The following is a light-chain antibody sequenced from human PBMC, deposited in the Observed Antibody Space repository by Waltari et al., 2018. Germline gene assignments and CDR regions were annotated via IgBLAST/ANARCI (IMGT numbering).Light chain of an antibody. CDR3: SIGHSSGPL. J-gene: IGLJ2*01. CDR2: YKSDSDK. CDR1: GGINVAGYH. Sequence: PMLTQPASLSASPGASASLTCTFSGGINVAGYHIFWYQQKPGSPPRYLLRYKSDSDKGQGPGVPSRFSGSKDASTNTGILRVSGLQSEDEADYFCSIGHSSGPLFGGGTRLTVL. V-gene: IGLV5-45*01.